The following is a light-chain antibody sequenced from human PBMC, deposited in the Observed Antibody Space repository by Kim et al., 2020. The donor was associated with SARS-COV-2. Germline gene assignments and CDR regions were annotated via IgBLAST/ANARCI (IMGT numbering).Light chain of an antibody. J-gene: IGKJ1*01. CDR3: QKYNTAPP. CDR1: QGISSY. CDR2: PTS. V-gene: IGKV1-27*01. Sequence: AAYEGDRGAITYRASQGISSYLAWYQQKPGKVLKLLIYPTSTLQSGVTSRFSGTGSGTDFTLTISSLQPEDVASYYCQKYNTAPPFGQGTKVDIK.